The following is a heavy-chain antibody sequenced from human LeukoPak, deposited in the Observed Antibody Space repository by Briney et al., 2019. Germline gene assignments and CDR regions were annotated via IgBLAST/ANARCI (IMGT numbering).Heavy chain of an antibody. Sequence: ASVKVSCKASGGTFSSYAISWVRQAPGQGLEWMGRIIPILGIANYAQKFQGRVTITADKSTSTAYMELSGLRSEDTAVYYCARSGCSGGSCYSTDYWGQGTLVTVSS. J-gene: IGHJ4*02. CDR1: GGTFSSYA. V-gene: IGHV1-69*04. D-gene: IGHD2-15*01. CDR3: ARSGCSGGSCYSTDY. CDR2: IIPILGIA.